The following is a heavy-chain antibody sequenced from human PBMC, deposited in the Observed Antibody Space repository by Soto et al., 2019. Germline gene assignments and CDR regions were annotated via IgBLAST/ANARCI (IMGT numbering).Heavy chain of an antibody. CDR1: GGSISSYY. CDR2: IYYSGST. J-gene: IGHJ4*02. CDR3: ARGRQRGYDFWSESGGFDY. D-gene: IGHD3-3*01. Sequence: SETLSLTCTVSGGSISSYYWSWIRQPPGKGLEWIGYIYYSGSTNYNPSLKSRVTISVDTSKNQFSLKLSSVTAADTAVYYCARGRQRGYDFWSESGGFDYWGQGTLVTVSS. V-gene: IGHV4-59*01.